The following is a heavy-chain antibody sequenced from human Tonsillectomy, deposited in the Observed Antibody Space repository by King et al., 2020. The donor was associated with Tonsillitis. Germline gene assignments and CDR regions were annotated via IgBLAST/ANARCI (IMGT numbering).Heavy chain of an antibody. Sequence: VQLVESGGGLVKPGESLRLSCAASGFTFSDFYMSWIRQAPGKGLEWVSYINGGGSTIYYADSVKGRFTISRDNAKNSLYLQMDSLRAEDTAVYYCASPPRWYTPPENIDSGGQGTLVTVSS. CDR2: INGGGSTI. J-gene: IGHJ4*02. CDR1: GFTFSDFY. D-gene: IGHD4-23*01. CDR3: ASPPRWYTPPENIDS. V-gene: IGHV3-11*01.